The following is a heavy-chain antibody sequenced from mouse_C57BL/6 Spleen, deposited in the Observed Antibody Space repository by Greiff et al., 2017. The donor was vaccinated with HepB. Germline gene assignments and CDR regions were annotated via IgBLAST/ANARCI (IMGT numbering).Heavy chain of an antibody. D-gene: IGHD1-1*01. CDR3: ARITTVVAFAY. J-gene: IGHJ3*01. Sequence: VQVVESGPGLVQPSQSLSITCTVSGFSLTSYGVHWVRQSPGKGLEWLGVIWSGGSTDYNAAFISRLSISKDNSKSQVFFKMNSLQADDTAIYYCARITTVVAFAYWGQGTLVTVSA. V-gene: IGHV2-2*01. CDR2: IWSGGST. CDR1: GFSLTSYG.